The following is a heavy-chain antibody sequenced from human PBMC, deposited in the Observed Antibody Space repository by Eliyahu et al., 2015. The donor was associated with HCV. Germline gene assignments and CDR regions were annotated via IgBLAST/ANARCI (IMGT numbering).Heavy chain of an antibody. D-gene: IGHD3-3*01. CDR3: ARGRFEIFGGGYSDAFDI. J-gene: IGHJ3*02. Sequence: QVQLVQSGAEVKKPGASVKVSCKASGYTFTSYDINWVRQATGQGLEWMGWMNPNSGNTGYAQKFQGRVTMTRNTSISTAYMELSSLRSEDTAVYYCARGRFEIFGGGYSDAFDIWGQGTMVTVSS. CDR1: GYTFTSYD. V-gene: IGHV1-8*01. CDR2: MNPNSGNT.